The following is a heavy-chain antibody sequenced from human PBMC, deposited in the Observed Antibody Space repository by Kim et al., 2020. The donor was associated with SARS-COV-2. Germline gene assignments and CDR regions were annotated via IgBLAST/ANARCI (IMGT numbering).Heavy chain of an antibody. Sequence: SGQCRLPISRDHAKNSVYRQMTSLRAEDTAVYYCARILEGSGSFDYWGQGTLVTVSS. J-gene: IGHJ4*02. CDR3: ARILEGSGSFDY. D-gene: IGHD3-10*01. V-gene: IGHV3-11*03.